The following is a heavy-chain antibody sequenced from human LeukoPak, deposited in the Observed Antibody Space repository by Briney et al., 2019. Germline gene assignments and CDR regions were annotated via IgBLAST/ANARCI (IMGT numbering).Heavy chain of an antibody. J-gene: IGHJ5*02. D-gene: IGHD3-10*01. Sequence: SETLSLTCAVYGGSFSGYYWSWIHQPPGKGLEWIGEINHSGSTNYNPSLKSRVTISVDTSKNQFSLKLSSVTAADTAVYYCARKGVAGPWDSSGVFDPWGQGTLVTVSS. V-gene: IGHV4-34*01. CDR2: INHSGST. CDR1: GGSFSGYY. CDR3: ARKGVAGPWDSSGVFDP.